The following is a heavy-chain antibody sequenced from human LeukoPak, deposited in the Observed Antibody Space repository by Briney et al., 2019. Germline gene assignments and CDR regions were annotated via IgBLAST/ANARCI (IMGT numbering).Heavy chain of an antibody. V-gene: IGHV3-74*01. CDR3: ARDLSWRIGDS. D-gene: IGHD2-21*01. Sequence: GESLRLSCAASGFTFSSYWMHWVRQAPGKGLVWVSRIDPDGSTINYADSVKGRFTTSRDNAKNTLYLQMNNLRAEDTAVYYCARDLSWRIGDSWGQGTLVTVSS. CDR2: IDPDGSTI. J-gene: IGHJ4*02. CDR1: GFTFSSYW.